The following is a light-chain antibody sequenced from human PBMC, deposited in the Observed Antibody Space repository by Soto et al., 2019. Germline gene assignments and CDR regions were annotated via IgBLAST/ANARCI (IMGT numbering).Light chain of an antibody. V-gene: IGKV3-20*01. CDR1: QSVSNNY. CDR2: GAS. J-gene: IGKJ1*01. CDR3: QKYAASPRT. Sequence: EVVLTQSPGTLSLSPRERATLSCRASQSVSNNYLAWYQHKPGQAPRLLIYGASNRAPGIPDRFSGSGSGPDFTLTISRLEPEDFAVYYCQKYAASPRTFGQGTLVEAK.